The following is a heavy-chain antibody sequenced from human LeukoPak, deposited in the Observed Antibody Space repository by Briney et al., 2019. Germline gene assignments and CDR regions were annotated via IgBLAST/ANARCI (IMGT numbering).Heavy chain of an antibody. CDR2: ISSSSSYI. D-gene: IGHD6-13*01. CDR1: GFTFSSYS. CDR3: ASGGWRGSSDFDY. J-gene: IGHJ4*02. Sequence: GGSLRLSCAASGFTFSSYSMDWVRQAPGKGLEWVSSISSSSSYIYYADSVKGRFTISRANAKNSLYLQMNSLRAEDTAVYYCASGGWRGSSDFDYWGQGTLVTVSS. V-gene: IGHV3-21*01.